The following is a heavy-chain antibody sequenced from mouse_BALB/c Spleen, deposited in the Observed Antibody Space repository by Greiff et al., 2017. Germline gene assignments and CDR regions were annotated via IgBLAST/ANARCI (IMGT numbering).Heavy chain of an antibody. Sequence: EVKLVESGGGLVKPGGSLKLSCAASGFTFSSYTMSWVRQTPEKRLEWVATISSGGSYTYYPDSVKGRFTISRDNAKNTLYLQMSSLKSEDTAMYYCTRADSTMIVCDYWGQGTTLTVSS. CDR1: GFTFSSYT. CDR3: TRADSTMIVCDY. D-gene: IGHD2-4*01. V-gene: IGHV5-6-4*01. CDR2: ISSGGSYT. J-gene: IGHJ2*01.